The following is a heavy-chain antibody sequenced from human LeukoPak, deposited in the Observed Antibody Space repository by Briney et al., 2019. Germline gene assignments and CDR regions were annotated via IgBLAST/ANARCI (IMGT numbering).Heavy chain of an antibody. D-gene: IGHD5-18*01. CDR1: GFTFRNHA. Sequence: GGSLRLSCVASGFTFRNHAMYGVRQAPGKGREWVAAIFWSGSSAHDVDSVKGRFPSSRDNPPTTVYLKINSLRDDDTAVYYCGKTTVGYSSGQKPAWPVDFWGQGTLVTVSS. J-gene: IGHJ4*02. CDR3: GKTTVGYSSGQKPAWPVDF. CDR2: IFWSGSSA. V-gene: IGHV3-23*01.